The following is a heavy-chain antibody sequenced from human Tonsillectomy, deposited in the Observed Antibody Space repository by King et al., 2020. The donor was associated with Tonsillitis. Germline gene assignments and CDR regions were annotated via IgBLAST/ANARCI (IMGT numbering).Heavy chain of an antibody. Sequence: HVQLVESGGGVVQPGRSLRLSCAASGFTFSNHAMHWVRQAPGEGLEWVAVISNEGSNNYYADSVKGRFTVSRDNSKKTLYLQMNSLRPVDTAVYYCANWSGYASGFYGPFDYWGQGTLVTVSS. CDR1: GFTFSNHA. J-gene: IGHJ4*02. V-gene: IGHV3-30-3*01. D-gene: IGHD6-19*01. CDR2: ISNEGSNN. CDR3: ANWSGYASGFYGPFDY.